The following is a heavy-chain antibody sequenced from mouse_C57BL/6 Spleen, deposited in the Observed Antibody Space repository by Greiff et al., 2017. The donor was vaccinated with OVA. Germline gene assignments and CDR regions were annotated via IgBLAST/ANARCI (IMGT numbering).Heavy chain of an antibody. V-gene: IGHV1-50*01. CDR1: GYTFTSYW. D-gene: IGHD1-1*01. Sequence: QVQLQQPGAELVKPGASVKLSCKASGYTFTSYWMQWVKQRPGQGLEWIGEIDPSDSYTYYNQKFKGKATLTVDTSSSTAYMQLSSLTSEDSAVYYCARGTTVVAPDVWGTGTTVTVSS. J-gene: IGHJ1*03. CDR3: ARGTTVVAPDV. CDR2: IDPSDSYT.